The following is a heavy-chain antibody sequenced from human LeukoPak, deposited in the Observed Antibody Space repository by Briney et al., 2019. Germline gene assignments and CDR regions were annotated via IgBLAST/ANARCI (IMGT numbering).Heavy chain of an antibody. V-gene: IGHV1-69*13. CDR3: ARAPDYDSSGYFDGDY. J-gene: IGHJ4*02. CDR2: IIPIFGTA. Sequence: GASVKVSCKASGGTFSSYAISWVRQAPGQGLEWMGGIIPIFGTANYAQKFQGRVTITADESTSTAYMELSSLRSGDTAVYYCARAPDYDSSGYFDGDYWGQGTLVTVSS. CDR1: GGTFSSYA. D-gene: IGHD3-22*01.